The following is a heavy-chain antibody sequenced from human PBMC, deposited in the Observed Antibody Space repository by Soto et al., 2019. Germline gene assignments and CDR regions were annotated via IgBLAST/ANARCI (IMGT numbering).Heavy chain of an antibody. D-gene: IGHD1-1*01. V-gene: IGHV4-39*01. CDR2: MYYGGTT. Sequence: PSETLSLTCTVSCGSVTIPNYYWAWVRQSPGKGVEWIASMYYGGTTYYNPSLKSRVSIFVDTSTTKFSLKITSVTAADSPLYYWVRHGRLQLRPFDYARQGTSVTVSS. J-gene: IGHJ4*02. CDR1: CGSVTIPNYY. CDR3: VRHGRLQLRPFDY.